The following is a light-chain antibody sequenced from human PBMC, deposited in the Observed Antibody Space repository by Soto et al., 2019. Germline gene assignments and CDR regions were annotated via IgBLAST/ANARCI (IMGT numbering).Light chain of an antibody. V-gene: IGKV1-8*01. CDR1: QGISSY. J-gene: IGKJ4*01. CDR3: QQYYSYPPA. Sequence: AIRMTQSPSSLSASTGDRVTITCRASQGISSYLAWYQQKPGKAPKLLIYAASTLQSGVPSRFSGSGSGRDCTLTISCLQAEDFATYYCQQYYSYPPAFGGGTKLEIK. CDR2: AAS.